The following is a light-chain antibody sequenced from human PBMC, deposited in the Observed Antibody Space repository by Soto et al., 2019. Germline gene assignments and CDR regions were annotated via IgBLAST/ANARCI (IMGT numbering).Light chain of an antibody. J-gene: IGKJ4*01. CDR1: QSVSSY. Sequence: EIVLTQSPATLSLSPGERATLSCRASQSVSSYLAWYQQKPGQAPRLLIYDASNRATGIPARFSGSGSGTEFALTISSLQSEDFAVYYCQQYNNWPPLTFXGGTKVDIK. CDR2: DAS. V-gene: IGKV3-11*01. CDR3: QQYNNWPPLT.